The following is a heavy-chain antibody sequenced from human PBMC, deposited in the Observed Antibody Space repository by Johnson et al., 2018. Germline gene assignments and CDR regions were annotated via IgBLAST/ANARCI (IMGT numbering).Heavy chain of an antibody. J-gene: IGHJ6*02. CDR3: AREIAAAGHYGMDV. Sequence: QVQLVESGGGVVQPGRSLRLSCAASGFTFSSYGMHWVRQAPGQGLEWVAVIWYDGSNKNYADSVKGRFTISRDNFKNTLYLQMNSRRAEDTAVYYCAREIAAAGHYGMDVWGQGTTVTVSS. CDR2: IWYDGSNK. V-gene: IGHV3-33*01. D-gene: IGHD6-13*01. CDR1: GFTFSSYG.